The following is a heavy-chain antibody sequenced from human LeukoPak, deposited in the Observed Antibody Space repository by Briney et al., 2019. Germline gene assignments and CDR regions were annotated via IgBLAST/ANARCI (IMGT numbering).Heavy chain of an antibody. J-gene: IGHJ4*02. CDR2: ISGSGGST. D-gene: IGHD2-2*02. CDR1: GFTFSSYA. Sequence: GGSLRLSCAASGFTFSSYAMSWVRQAPGKGLEWVSAISGSGGSTYYADSVEGRFTISRDNSKNTLYLQMNSLRAEDTAVYYCAKDIVVVPAAIIDYWGQGTLVTVSS. V-gene: IGHV3-23*01. CDR3: AKDIVVVPAAIIDY.